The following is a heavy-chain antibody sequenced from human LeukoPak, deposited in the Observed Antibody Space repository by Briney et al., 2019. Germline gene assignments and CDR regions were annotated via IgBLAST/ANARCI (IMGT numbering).Heavy chain of an antibody. D-gene: IGHD5-18*01. CDR3: AKDVIKGSPLWVDYFDY. V-gene: IGHV3-23*01. CDR2: ISGSGGST. Sequence: GGSLRLSCAASGFTFSTYAMSWVRQAPGKGLEWVSAISGSGGSTNYADSVKGRVTVSRDNSKSTLYLQMNSLRAEDTAVYYCAKDVIKGSPLWVDYFDYWGQGTPVTVSS. CDR1: GFTFSTYA. J-gene: IGHJ4*02.